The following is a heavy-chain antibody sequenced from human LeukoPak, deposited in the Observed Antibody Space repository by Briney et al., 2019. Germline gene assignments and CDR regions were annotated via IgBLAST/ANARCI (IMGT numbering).Heavy chain of an antibody. CDR3: AREANLGQLRGGNWFDP. D-gene: IGHD3-16*01. CDR1: GYTFTSYY. CDR2: INPSGGST. Sequence: ASVKVSCKASGYTFTSYYMHWVRQAPGQGLEWMGIINPSGGSTSYAQKFQGRVTMTRETSTSTVYMELSSLRSEDTAVYYCAREANLGQLRGGNWFDPWGQGTLVTVSS. V-gene: IGHV1-46*01. J-gene: IGHJ5*02.